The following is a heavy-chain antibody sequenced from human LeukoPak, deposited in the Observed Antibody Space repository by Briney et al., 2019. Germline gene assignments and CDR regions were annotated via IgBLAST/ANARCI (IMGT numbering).Heavy chain of an antibody. V-gene: IGHV4-38-2*02. CDR1: GYSISSGYF. Sequence: SETLSPTCTVSGYSISSGYFWGWIRQPPGKGLEWIGSIYHSGTTYYNPSLKSRVTISVDTSKNQFSLKLSSVTAADTAVYYCARDNRQQQLDFDYWGQGTLVTVSS. CDR2: IYHSGTT. J-gene: IGHJ4*02. CDR3: ARDNRQQQLDFDY. D-gene: IGHD6-13*01.